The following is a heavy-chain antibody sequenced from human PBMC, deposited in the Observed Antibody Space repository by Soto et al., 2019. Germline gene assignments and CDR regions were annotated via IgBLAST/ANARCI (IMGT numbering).Heavy chain of an antibody. V-gene: IGHV1-46*03. CDR3: VRVSPFLTGPDH. CDR1: GYTFTRYY. D-gene: IGHD3-9*01. J-gene: IGHJ4*02. CDR2: INPSDGTT. Sequence: QVQLVQSGAEVKKPGASVTVSCQASGYTFTRYYMHWVRQAPGQGLEWMGIINPSDGTTYYPQKFQGXDTITXXTSTSTVYMELSLRSEDTAVYYCVRVSPFLTGPDHWGQGTLVTVSS.